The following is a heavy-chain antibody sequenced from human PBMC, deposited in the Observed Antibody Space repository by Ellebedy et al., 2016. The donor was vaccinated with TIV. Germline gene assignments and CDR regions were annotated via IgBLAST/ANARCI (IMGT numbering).Heavy chain of an antibody. J-gene: IGHJ3*02. V-gene: IGHV3-74*01. CDR3: AKGTTMMVVDGEAFDI. CDR1: GFTFSGYW. CDR2: INSDGSST. Sequence: PGGSLRLSCAASGFTFSGYWMHWVRQAPGKGLVWVSRINSDGSSTSYADAVKGRFTISRDNAKKTLYLQMNSLRAEDTAVYYCAKGTTMMVVDGEAFDIWGQGTMVTVSS. D-gene: IGHD3-22*01.